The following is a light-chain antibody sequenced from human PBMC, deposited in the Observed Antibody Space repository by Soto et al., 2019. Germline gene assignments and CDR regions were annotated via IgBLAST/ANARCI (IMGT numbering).Light chain of an antibody. CDR2: DAY. CDR3: QQRHRWPIT. J-gene: IGKJ5*01. Sequence: DIRMTHSPSTLSASVGDRVTITCRASHSISSWLAWYQQKPGKAPKLLIYDAYNRATGIPPRFSGSGSGTDFTLTISSLEPEDSAVYYCQQRHRWPITFGQGTRLEI. V-gene: IGKV1-5*01. CDR1: HSISSW.